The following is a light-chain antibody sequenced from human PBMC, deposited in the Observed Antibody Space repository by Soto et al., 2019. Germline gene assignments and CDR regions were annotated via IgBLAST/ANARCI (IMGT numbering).Light chain of an antibody. CDR2: GNS. V-gene: IGLV1-40*01. J-gene: IGLJ3*02. Sequence: QSVLTQPPSVSGAPGQRVSISCTGSSSNIGAGYDVHWYQQLPGTAPKLLIYGNSNRPSGVPDRFSGSKSGTSAYLAITGLQAECEGDYYCQSYDSRLSGWVFGGGTKVTVL. CDR1: SSNIGAGYD. CDR3: QSYDSRLSGWV.